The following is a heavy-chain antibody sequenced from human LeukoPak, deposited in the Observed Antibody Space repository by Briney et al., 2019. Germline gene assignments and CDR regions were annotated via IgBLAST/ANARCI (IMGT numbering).Heavy chain of an antibody. CDR3: ARETGAAYDSSGYPY. D-gene: IGHD3-22*01. CDR1: GFTFSSYA. V-gene: IGHV3-30*01. CDR2: ISYDGSNK. J-gene: IGHJ4*02. Sequence: GESLKISCAASGFTFSSYAMHWVRQAPGKGLEWVAVISYDGSNKYYADSVKGRFTISRDNSKNTLYLQMNSLRAEDTAVYYCARETGAAYDSSGYPYWGQGTLVTVSS.